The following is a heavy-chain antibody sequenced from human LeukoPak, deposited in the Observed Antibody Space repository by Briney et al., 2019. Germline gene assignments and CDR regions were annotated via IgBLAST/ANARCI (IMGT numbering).Heavy chain of an antibody. CDR3: ARRSRSGFFDY. J-gene: IGHJ4*02. V-gene: IGHV4-39*01. Sequence: PSETLSLTCAVSGGSINSNTYYCGWIRQPPGKGLEWIGSVYSSGSTYYNPSLKSRVAISVDTSKNQFSLRLSSVTAPDTAVYYCARRSRSGFFDYWGQGTLVTVSS. CDR1: GGSINSNTYY. D-gene: IGHD3-10*01. CDR2: VYSSGST.